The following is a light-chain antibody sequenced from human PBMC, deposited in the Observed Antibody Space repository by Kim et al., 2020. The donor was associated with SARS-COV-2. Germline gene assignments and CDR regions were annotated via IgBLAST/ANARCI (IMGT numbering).Light chain of an antibody. Sequence: QGQTARIACTGDALTKKYAYWYQQKPGQAPVLVIYKDSERPAGIPERFSGSNSGTTVTLTISGVQAEDEADYYCQSADSSGTPVVFGGGTQLTVL. CDR1: ALTKKY. J-gene: IGLJ2*01. CDR3: QSADSSGTPVV. V-gene: IGLV3-25*03. CDR2: KDS.